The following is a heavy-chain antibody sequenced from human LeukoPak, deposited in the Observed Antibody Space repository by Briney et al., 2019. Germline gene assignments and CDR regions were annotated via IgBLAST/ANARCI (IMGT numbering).Heavy chain of an antibody. CDR3: ARFSYGGNPGPARAYDY. D-gene: IGHD4-23*01. Sequence: SETLSLTXAVYGGSFSGYYWSWIRQAPGKGLEWIGEINHSGSTNYNPSLKSRVTISVDTSKNQFSLKLSSVTAADTAVYYCARFSYGGNPGPARAYDYWGQGTLVTVSS. V-gene: IGHV4-34*01. CDR1: GGSFSGYY. CDR2: INHSGST. J-gene: IGHJ4*02.